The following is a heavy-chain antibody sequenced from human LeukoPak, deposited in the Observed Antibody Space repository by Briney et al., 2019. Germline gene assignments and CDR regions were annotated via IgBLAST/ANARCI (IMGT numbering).Heavy chain of an antibody. CDR3: ARRNIQLWLHNWFDP. D-gene: IGHD5-18*01. Sequence: ASVKVSCKASGGTFSSYAISWVRQAPGQGLEWMGGIIPIFGTANYAQKSQGRVTITADESTSTAYMELSSLRSEDTAVYYCARRNIQLWLHNWFDPWGQGTLVTVSS. V-gene: IGHV1-69*13. CDR2: IIPIFGTA. CDR1: GGTFSSYA. J-gene: IGHJ5*02.